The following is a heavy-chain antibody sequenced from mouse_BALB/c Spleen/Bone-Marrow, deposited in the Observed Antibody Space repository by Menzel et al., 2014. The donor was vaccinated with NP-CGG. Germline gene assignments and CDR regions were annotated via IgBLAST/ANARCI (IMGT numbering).Heavy chain of an antibody. D-gene: IGHD2-1*01. J-gene: IGHJ4*01. Sequence: EVQGVESGGGLVKPGGSLKPSCAASGFTFSDYYMYWVRQTPEKRLEWVATISDGGSYTYYPDSVKGRFTISRDNAKNNLYLQMSSLKSEDTAMYYCARGNYGNYGAMDYWGQGTSVTVSS. V-gene: IGHV5-4*02. CDR3: ARGNYGNYGAMDY. CDR1: GFTFSDYY. CDR2: ISDGGSYT.